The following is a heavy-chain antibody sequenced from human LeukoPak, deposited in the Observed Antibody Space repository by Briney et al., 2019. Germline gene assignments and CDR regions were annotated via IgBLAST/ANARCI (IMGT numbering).Heavy chain of an antibody. D-gene: IGHD2-15*01. V-gene: IGHV4-59*01. CDR1: GGSISSYY. J-gene: IGHJ6*02. CDR2: IYHSGTI. CDR3: AREGSAYGMDV. Sequence: SETLSLTCTVSGGSISSYYWSWIRQPPGKGLEWIAYIYHSGTINYNPSLKSRVTISLDTSKSQVSLNLTSVTAADTAVYYCAREGSAYGMDVWGQGTTVTVSS.